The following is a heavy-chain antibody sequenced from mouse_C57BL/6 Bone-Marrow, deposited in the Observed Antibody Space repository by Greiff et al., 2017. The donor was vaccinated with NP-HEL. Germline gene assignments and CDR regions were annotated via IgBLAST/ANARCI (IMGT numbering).Heavy chain of an antibody. J-gene: IGHJ2*01. V-gene: IGHV1-61*01. CDR3: ARGLPRDY. Sequence: QVQLQQPGAELVRPGSSVKLSCKASGYTFTSYWMDWVKQRPGQGLEWIGNIYPSDSETHYNQKFKDKATLTVDKSSSTAYMQLSSLTSEDSAVYYCARGLPRDYWGQGTTLTVSS. D-gene: IGHD2-2*01. CDR2: IYPSDSET. CDR1: GYTFTSYW.